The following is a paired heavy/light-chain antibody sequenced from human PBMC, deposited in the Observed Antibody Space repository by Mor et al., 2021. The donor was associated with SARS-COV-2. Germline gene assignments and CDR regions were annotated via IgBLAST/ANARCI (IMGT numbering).Heavy chain of an antibody. J-gene: IGHJ4*02. CDR3: ARVRSAETNPNFDW. V-gene: IGHV4-31*03. CDR1: GGSFSSADYY. CDR2: IYYSGAT. Sequence: QVQLQESGPGLVKPSQTLSLTCTVSGGSFSSADYYWSWIRQYPGKGLEWIGYIYYSGATYYHPSLKSRVIISVDTSKSQFSLNLYSVTAADTAVYYCARVRSAETNPNFDWWGQGTLVTVSS.
Light chain of an antibody. V-gene: IGLV1-40*01. CDR2: GNS. J-gene: IGLJ2*01. CDR1: SSNIGAGYD. CDR3: QSYDRSLSGYLV. Sequence: QSVLTQPPSVSGAPGQRVTISCTGSSSNIGAGYDVHWYQLLPGTAPKLLIYGNSNRPSGVPGRFSGSKSGTSASLAITGLQAEDEADYYCQSYDRSLSGYLVFGGGTKLTVI.